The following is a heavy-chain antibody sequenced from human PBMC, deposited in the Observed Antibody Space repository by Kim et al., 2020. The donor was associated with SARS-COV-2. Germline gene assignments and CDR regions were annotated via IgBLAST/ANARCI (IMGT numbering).Heavy chain of an antibody. J-gene: IGHJ6*02. CDR3: ARSFSSSWYCGMDV. V-gene: IGHV4-34*01. D-gene: IGHD6-13*01. Sequence: NPSRRRRVTISVATSKYQFSLKLGSVTAADTAVYYCARSFSSSWYCGMDVWGQGTTVTVSS.